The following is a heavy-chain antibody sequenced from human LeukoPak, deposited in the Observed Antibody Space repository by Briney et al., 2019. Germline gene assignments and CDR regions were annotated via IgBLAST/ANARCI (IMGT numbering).Heavy chain of an antibody. CDR2: ISSSSSVI. Sequence: GGTLRLSCAASGFTFSNYDMSWVRQAPGKGLEWISYISSSSSVIYYADSVKGRFTISRDNAKNSLFLQMNSLRAEDTALYYCARGLFEAASDYWGQGTLVSVSS. J-gene: IGHJ4*02. D-gene: IGHD3-3*01. CDR3: ARGLFEAASDY. V-gene: IGHV3-48*01. CDR1: GFTFSNYD.